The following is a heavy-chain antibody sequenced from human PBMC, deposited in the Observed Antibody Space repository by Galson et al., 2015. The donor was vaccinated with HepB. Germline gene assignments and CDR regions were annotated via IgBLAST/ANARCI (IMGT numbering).Heavy chain of an antibody. CDR2: ITATSSNI. D-gene: IGHD3-10*02. CDR3: GQRDYVALGY. CDR1: GIDFAGYL. Sequence: SLRLSCAASGIDFAGYLMAWARHAPGKGLEWVPTITATSSNIYYADSVKGRFTVSRHNSKKEMYLQMDNLRVEDSAIYYCGQRDYVALGYWGPGTWVTVSS. J-gene: IGHJ4*02. V-gene: IGHV3-23*01.